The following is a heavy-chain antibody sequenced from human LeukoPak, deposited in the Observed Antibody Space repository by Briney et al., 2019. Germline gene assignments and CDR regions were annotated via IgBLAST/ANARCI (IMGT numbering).Heavy chain of an antibody. CDR3: AKVGSGSYYFVGAFDI. CDR2: ISGSGGST. CDR1: GFTFSSYA. V-gene: IGHV3-23*01. D-gene: IGHD3-10*01. J-gene: IGHJ3*02. Sequence: GGSLRLSCAASGFTFSSYAMSWVRRAPGKGLEWVSAISGSGGSTYYADSVKGRFTISRDNSKNTLYLQMNSLRAEDTAVYYCAKVGSGSYYFVGAFDIWGQGTMVTVSS.